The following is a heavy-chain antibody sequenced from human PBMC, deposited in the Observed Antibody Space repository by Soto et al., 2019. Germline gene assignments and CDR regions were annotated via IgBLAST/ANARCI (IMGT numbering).Heavy chain of an antibody. J-gene: IGHJ4*02. CDR3: SGGVGDPF. CDR1: ESTVSRDW. D-gene: IGHD1-26*01. Sequence: EVHLVESGGGLVQTGGSLRLSCAIFESTVSRDWMNWVRQAPGKGLEWVAHINQDGSEKYYVDSVKGRFTISRDNAKKSLYLQMNTLSPADTAMYYCSGGVGDPFWCQGTLVTVSS. V-gene: IGHV3-7*04. CDR2: INQDGSEK.